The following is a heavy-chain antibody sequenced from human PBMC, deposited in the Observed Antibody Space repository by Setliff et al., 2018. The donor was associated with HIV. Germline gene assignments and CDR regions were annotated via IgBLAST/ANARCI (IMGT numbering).Heavy chain of an antibody. CDR2: VYHTGST. CDR1: GVSISDNNW. Sequence: SETLSLTCDVSGVSISDNNWWSWVRQPPGRGLEWIGEVYHTGSTNYNPSLKSRVITSIDKSKSQFSLKLNSVTAADTAVYYCGGNGYYSIDYWGQGTLGTAPQ. D-gene: IGHD3-22*01. CDR3: GGNGYYSIDY. J-gene: IGHJ4*02. V-gene: IGHV4-4*02.